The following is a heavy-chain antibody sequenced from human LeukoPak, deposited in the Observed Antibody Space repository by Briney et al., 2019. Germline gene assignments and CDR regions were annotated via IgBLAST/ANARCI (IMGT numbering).Heavy chain of an antibody. V-gene: IGHV3-23*01. D-gene: IGHD1-1*01. CDR3: VRHNAARAFDI. Sequence: HPGGSLRLSCAASGFTFSSYAMSWVRQAPGKGLEWVSAISGSAGRTYYADSVKGRFTISRDNAKNTLYLQMNSLRPEDTAVYYCVRHNAARAFDIWGQGTMVIVSS. CDR2: ISGSAGRT. CDR1: GFTFSSYA. J-gene: IGHJ3*02.